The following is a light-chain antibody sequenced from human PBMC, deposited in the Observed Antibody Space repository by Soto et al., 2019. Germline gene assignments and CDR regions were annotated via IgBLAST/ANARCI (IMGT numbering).Light chain of an antibody. J-gene: IGLJ1*01. CDR2: EVS. CDR3: SSYTSSSRYV. Sequence: QSALTQPASVSGSPGQSITISYTGTSSDVGGYNYVSWYQQHPGKAPKLMIYEVSNRPSGVSNRFSGSKSGNTASLTISGLQAEDEADYYCSSYTSSSRYVFGTGTKLTVL. V-gene: IGLV2-14*01. CDR1: SSDVGGYNY.